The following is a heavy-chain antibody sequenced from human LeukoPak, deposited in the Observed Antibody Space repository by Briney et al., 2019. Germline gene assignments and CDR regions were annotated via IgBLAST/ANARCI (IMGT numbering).Heavy chain of an antibody. CDR3: ARGRMKDYYDSSGYRGRYAFDI. CDR1: GGSFSGYY. V-gene: IGHV4-34*01. J-gene: IGHJ3*02. D-gene: IGHD3-22*01. Sequence: PSETLSLTCAVYGGSFSGYYWSWIRQPPGKGLERIGEINHSGSTNYNPSLKSRVTISVDTSKNQFSLKLSSVTAADTAVYYCARGRMKDYYDSSGYRGRYAFDIWGQGTMVTVSS. CDR2: INHSGST.